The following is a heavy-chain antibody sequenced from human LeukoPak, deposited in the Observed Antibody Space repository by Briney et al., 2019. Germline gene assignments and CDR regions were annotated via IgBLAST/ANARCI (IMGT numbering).Heavy chain of an antibody. CDR2: ISGDGDST. D-gene: IGHD5-18*01. CDR1: GFTFDDYA. J-gene: IGHJ4*02. Sequence: GRSLRLSCAASGFTFDDYAMHWVRQAPGKGLEWVSLISGDGDSTYYADSVKGRFTISRDNSKNSLYLQMNSLRTEDTALFYCAKDKYSYGYNFDYWGQGTLVTVSS. V-gene: IGHV3-43*02. CDR3: AKDKYSYGYNFDY.